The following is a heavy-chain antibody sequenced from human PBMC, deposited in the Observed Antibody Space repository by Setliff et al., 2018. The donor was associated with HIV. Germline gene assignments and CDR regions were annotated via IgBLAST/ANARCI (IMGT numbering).Heavy chain of an antibody. CDR3: ARERSSGWDDFDY. J-gene: IGHJ4*02. D-gene: IGHD6-19*01. CDR2: INTDGSST. V-gene: IGHV3-74*01. CDR1: GFSSSSYW. Sequence: PGGSLRLSCAASGFSSSSYWMHWVRQAPGKGLVWVSRINTDGSSTSYADSVKGRFTISRDNAKNTLYLQMNSLRAEDTAVYYCARERSSGWDDFDYWGQGTLVTVSS.